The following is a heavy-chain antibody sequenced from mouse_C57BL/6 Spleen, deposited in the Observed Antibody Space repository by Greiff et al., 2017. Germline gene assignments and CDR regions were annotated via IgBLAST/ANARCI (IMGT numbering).Heavy chain of an antibody. Sequence: DVKLVESGGGLVKPGGSLKLSCAASGFTFSSYAMSWVRQTPEKRLEWVATISDGGSYTYYPDNVKGRFTISRDNAKNNLYLQMSHLKSEDTAMYYCARGLLRLYFDYWGQGTTLTVSS. CDR3: ARGLLRLYFDY. CDR1: GFTFSSYA. D-gene: IGHD1-2*01. J-gene: IGHJ2*01. V-gene: IGHV5-4*03. CDR2: ISDGGSYT.